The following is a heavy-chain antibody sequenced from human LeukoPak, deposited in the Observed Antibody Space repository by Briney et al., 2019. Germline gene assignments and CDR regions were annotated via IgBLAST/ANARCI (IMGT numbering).Heavy chain of an antibody. CDR2: MSPNNGDT. J-gene: IGHJ4*02. V-gene: IGHV1-8*01. Sequence: ASVKVSYKASGYTFTSYDFNWVRQATGQRPEWMGWMSPNNGDTGYTQKFQDRVTMTRNTSISTAYMELSSLRSDDTAVYYCARGPPNWGYDYWGPGTLVTVSS. CDR1: GYTFTSYD. D-gene: IGHD7-27*01. CDR3: ARGPPNWGYDY.